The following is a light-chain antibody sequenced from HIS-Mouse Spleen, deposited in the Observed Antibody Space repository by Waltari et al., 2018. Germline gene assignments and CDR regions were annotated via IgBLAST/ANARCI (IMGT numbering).Light chain of an antibody. J-gene: IGLJ1*01. Sequence: QSALTPPPSVSGSPGQSVTISCTGTSSDVGSYNRFTWYQQPPGTAPKLMIYEVSTRPSGVPDRFSGSKSGNTASLTISGLQAEDEADYYCSSYTSSSTVFGTGTKVTVL. CDR2: EVS. CDR1: SSDVGSYNR. V-gene: IGLV2-18*02. CDR3: SSYTSSSTV.